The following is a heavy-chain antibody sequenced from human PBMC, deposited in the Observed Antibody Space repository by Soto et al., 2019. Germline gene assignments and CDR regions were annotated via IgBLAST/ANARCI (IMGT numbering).Heavy chain of an antibody. CDR3: ATATYYYDSSGYSNFDY. CDR1: GYSFTSYW. Sequence: GESLKISCKGSGYSFTSYWISWVRQMPGKGLEWMGRIDPSDSYTNYSPSFQGHVTISADKSISTAYLQWSSLKASDTAMYYCATATYYYDSSGYSNFDYWGQGTLVTVSS. D-gene: IGHD3-22*01. V-gene: IGHV5-10-1*01. CDR2: IDPSDSYT. J-gene: IGHJ4*02.